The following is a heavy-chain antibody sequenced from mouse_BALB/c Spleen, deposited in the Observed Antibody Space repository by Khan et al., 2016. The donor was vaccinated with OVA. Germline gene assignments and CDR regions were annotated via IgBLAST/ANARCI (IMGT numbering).Heavy chain of an antibody. CDR3: ARAFYYGSWFAY. J-gene: IGHJ3*01. D-gene: IGHD1-1*01. Sequence: QVQLKESGPGLVAPSQTLSITCTVSGFSLTSYGVHWVRQPPGKGLEWLGVIWAGGSTNHNSALMSRLSISKDNSKSQVFLTMNSLQTDDTATYYCARAFYYGSWFAYWGQGTLVTVSA. CDR1: GFSLTSYG. V-gene: IGHV2-9*02. CDR2: IWAGGST.